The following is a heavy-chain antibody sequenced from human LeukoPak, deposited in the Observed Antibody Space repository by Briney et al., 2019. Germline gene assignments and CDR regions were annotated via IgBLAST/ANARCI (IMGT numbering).Heavy chain of an antibody. V-gene: IGHV4-61*02. CDR2: IYTSGST. Sequence: SETLSLTCTVSGGSISSGSYYWSWIRQPPGKGLEWIGRIYTSGSTSYNPSLKSRVTISIDTSKNQFSLKLSSVTAADTAVYYCARATIGIVGFFDYWGQGTLVTVSS. J-gene: IGHJ4*01. D-gene: IGHD3-22*01. CDR3: ARATIGIVGFFDY. CDR1: GGSISSGSYY.